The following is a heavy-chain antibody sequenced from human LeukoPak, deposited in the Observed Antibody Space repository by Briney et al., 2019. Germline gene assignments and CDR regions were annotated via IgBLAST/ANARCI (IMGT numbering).Heavy chain of an antibody. V-gene: IGHV4-39*01. D-gene: IGHD3-10*01. J-gene: IGHJ4*02. CDR3: ASPGSGSHTPRY. CDR1: GGSISSSSYY. Sequence: SETLSLTCTVSGGSISSSSYYWGWIRQPPGKGLEWIGSIYYSGSTYYNPSLKSRVTISVDTSKNQFSLKLSSVTAADTAVYYCASPGSGSHTPRYWGQGTLVTVSS. CDR2: IYYSGST.